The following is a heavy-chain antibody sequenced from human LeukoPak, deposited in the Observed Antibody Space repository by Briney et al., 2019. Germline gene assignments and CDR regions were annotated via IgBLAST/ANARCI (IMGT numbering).Heavy chain of an antibody. CDR2: ISGYNGNT. J-gene: IGHJ3*02. CDR3: ARDTGLEWRRLGKEACDI. Sequence: GASVKVSCKASGYTFTSYGITWVRQAPGQGLEWMGWISGYNGNTKYARKVQGRATMTTDTSTTTAYMELRSLRSDDTAVYYCARDTGLEWRRLGKEACDIWGQGTVVTVSP. V-gene: IGHV1-18*01. CDR1: GYTFTSYG. D-gene: IGHD5-12*01.